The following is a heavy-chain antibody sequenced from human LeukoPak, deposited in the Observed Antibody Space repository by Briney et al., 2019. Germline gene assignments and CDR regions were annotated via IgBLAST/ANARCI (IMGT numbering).Heavy chain of an antibody. V-gene: IGHV3-53*01. CDR2: IYSGGST. CDR3: ARGASY. J-gene: IGHJ4*02. CDR1: GFTFSSYS. D-gene: IGHD5-12*01. Sequence: SGGSLRLSCAASGFTFSSYSMNWVRQAPGKGLEWVSVIYSGGSTYYADSVKGRFTISRDNSKNTLYLQMNSLRAEDTAVYYCARGASYWGQGTLVTVSS.